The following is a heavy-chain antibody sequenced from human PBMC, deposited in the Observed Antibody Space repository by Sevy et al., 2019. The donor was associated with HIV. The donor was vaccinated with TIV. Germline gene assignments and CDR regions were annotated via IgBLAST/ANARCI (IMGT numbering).Heavy chain of an antibody. CDR3: ATDPFSVTSSNDYMDV. Sequence: GGSLRLSCAASGFTFSKYWMSWVRQAPGKGLEWVANIQEDGSGKYYVDAVKGRFTISRDNAKNSLYLQMNSLRAEDTAVYYCATDPFSVTSSNDYMDVSGKGTTVTVSS. V-gene: IGHV3-7*01. CDR1: GFTFSKYW. CDR2: IQEDGSGK. D-gene: IGHD4-17*01. J-gene: IGHJ6*03.